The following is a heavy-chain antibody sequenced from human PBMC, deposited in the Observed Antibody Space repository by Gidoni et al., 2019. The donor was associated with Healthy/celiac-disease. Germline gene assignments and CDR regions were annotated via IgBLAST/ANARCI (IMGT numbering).Heavy chain of an antibody. CDR2: ISYDGSNK. V-gene: IGHV3-30*18. J-gene: IGHJ5*02. D-gene: IGHD2-2*01. Sequence: QVQLVESGGGVVQPGRSLRLSCAASGFTFSSYGMHWVRQAPGKGLEWVAVISYDGSNKYYADSVKGRFTISRDNSKNTLYLQMNSLRAEDTAVYYCAKGDCSSTSCPSNNWFDPWGQGTLVTVSS. CDR3: AKGDCSSTSCPSNNWFDP. CDR1: GFTFSSYG.